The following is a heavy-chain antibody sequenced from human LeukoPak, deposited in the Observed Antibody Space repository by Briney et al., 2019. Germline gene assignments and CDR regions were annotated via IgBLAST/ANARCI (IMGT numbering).Heavy chain of an antibody. CDR1: GGSISSSSYY. CDR2: IYHSGST. J-gene: IGHJ4*02. D-gene: IGHD6-6*01. CDR3: ARGLYSRSSSDY. Sequence: SETLSLTCTVSGGSISSSSYYWGWIRQLPGKGLEWIGSIYHSGSTYYNPSLKSRVTISVDTSKNQFSLKLSSVTAADTAVYYCARGLYSRSSSDYWGQGTLVTVSS. V-gene: IGHV4-39*07.